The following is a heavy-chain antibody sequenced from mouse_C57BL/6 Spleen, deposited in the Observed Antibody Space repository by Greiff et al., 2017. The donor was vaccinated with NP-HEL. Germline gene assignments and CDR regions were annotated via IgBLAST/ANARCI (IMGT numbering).Heavy chain of an antibody. CDR2: IYPGDGDT. D-gene: IGHD1-1*01. Sequence: SGPELVKPGASVKISCKASGYAFSSSWMNWVKQRPGKGLEWIGRIYPGDGDTNYNGKFKGKATLTADKSSSTAYMQLSSLTSEDSAVYFCATPTTVGPHWYFDVWGTGTTVTVSS. CDR1: GYAFSSSW. CDR3: ATPTTVGPHWYFDV. V-gene: IGHV1-82*01. J-gene: IGHJ1*03.